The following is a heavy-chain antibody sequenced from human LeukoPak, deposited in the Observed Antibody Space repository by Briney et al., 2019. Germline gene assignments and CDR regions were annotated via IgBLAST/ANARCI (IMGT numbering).Heavy chain of an antibody. V-gene: IGHV1-46*01. CDR1: GYTLTELS. CDR2: IYPRDGST. CDR3: ARDQEGFDY. J-gene: IGHJ4*02. Sequence: ASVKVSCKVSGYTLTELSMYWVRQAPGQGLEWMGMIYPRDGSTSYAQKFQGRVTVTRDTSTSTVHMELSGLRSEDTAVYYCARDQEGFDYWGQGTLVTVSS.